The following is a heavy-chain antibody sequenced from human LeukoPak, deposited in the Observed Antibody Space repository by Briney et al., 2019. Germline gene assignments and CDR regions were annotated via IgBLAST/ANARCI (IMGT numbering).Heavy chain of an antibody. J-gene: IGHJ4*02. V-gene: IGHV1-8*03. CDR2: MNPNSGNT. D-gene: IGHD5-24*01. CDR1: GYTFTSYD. Sequence: GASVKVSCKASGYTFTSYDINWVRQATGQGLEWMGWMNPNSGNTGYAQKFQGRVTITRNTSISTAYMELSGLRSEDTAVYYCARGRIRWRYFDYWGQGTLVTVSS. CDR3: ARGRIRWRYFDY.